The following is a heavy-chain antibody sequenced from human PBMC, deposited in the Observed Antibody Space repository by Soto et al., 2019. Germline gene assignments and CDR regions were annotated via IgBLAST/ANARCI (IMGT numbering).Heavy chain of an antibody. D-gene: IGHD3-22*01. CDR3: AREGSSWLSDNGGFDY. CDR2: IYYSGST. V-gene: IGHV4-30-4*01. Sequence: QVQLQESGPGLVKPSQTLSLTCTVSGGSISSGDYYWSWIRQPPGKGLEWIGYIYYSGSTYYNPSLKSRGTISVDTSKNQFSLKLSSVTAADTAVYYCAREGSSWLSDNGGFDYWGQGTLVTVSS. CDR1: GGSISSGDYY. J-gene: IGHJ4*02.